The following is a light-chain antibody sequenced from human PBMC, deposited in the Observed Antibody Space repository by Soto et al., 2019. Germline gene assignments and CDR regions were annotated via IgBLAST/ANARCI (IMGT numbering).Light chain of an antibody. J-gene: IGLJ1*01. V-gene: IGLV2-14*01. CDR2: EVS. CDR1: SRDVAAYNY. Sequence: QSALTQPASGSGSPGQSITISCTGTSRDVAAYNYVSWYQQHPGKAPKLMIYEVSNRPSGASNRFSGSKSGNTASLTISGLQAEDEADYYCSSYTTSSTRVFGTGTKV. CDR3: SSYTTSSTRV.